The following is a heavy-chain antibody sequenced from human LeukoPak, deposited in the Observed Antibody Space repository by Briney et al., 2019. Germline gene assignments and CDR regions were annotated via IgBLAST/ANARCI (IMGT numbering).Heavy chain of an antibody. V-gene: IGHV4-34*01. CDR1: GGSFSGYY. J-gene: IGHJ4*02. CDR3: ARAYRAHQTFHSYHFFDF. Sequence: SETLSLTCAVYGGSFSGYYWNWIRQPPGKGLEWIGEINHYGSTKYSPSLKSRVTISGDPSKNQFSLRLNSVTAADTAVYYCARAYRAHQTFHSYHFFDFWGRGTLVTVSS. D-gene: IGHD5-18*01. CDR2: INHYGST.